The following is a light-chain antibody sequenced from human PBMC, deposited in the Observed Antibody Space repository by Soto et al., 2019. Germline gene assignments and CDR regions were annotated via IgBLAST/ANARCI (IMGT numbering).Light chain of an antibody. CDR2: ATS. CDR3: QQSYGTPT. J-gene: IGKJ1*01. CDR1: QTISIY. Sequence: DIQMTQSPSSLSAAVGDRGTVTCRASQTISIYLNWYQQKPGTAPKLLIYATSNLQSGVPSRFSGSGSGTDFTLTISSLQPEDFATYYCQQSYGTPTFGQGTRVAIK. V-gene: IGKV1-39*01.